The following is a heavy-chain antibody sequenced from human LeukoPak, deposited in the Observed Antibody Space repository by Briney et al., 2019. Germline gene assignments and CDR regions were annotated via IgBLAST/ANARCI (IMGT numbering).Heavy chain of an antibody. D-gene: IGHD3-22*01. CDR3: ARRPYYYDSSGYYYGWFDP. V-gene: IGHV4-59*01. CDR2: IYYSGST. CDR1: GGSISSYY. J-gene: IGHJ5*02. Sequence: SETLSLTCTVPGGSISSYYWSWIRQPPGKGLEWIGYIYYSGSTNYNPSLKSRVTISVDTSKNQFSLKLSSVTAADTAVYYCARRPYYYDSSGYYYGWFDPWGQGTLVTVSS.